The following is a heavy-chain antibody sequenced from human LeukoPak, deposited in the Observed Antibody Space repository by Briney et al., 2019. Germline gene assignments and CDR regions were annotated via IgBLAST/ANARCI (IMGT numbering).Heavy chain of an antibody. CDR2: IKQDGSEK. D-gene: IGHD3-10*02. CDR3: AKDRYYVDDAFDI. CDR1: GFTFSSYW. V-gene: IGHV3-7*03. Sequence: PGGSLRLSCAASGFTFSSYWMSWVRQAPGKGLEWVANIKQDGSEKYYVDSVKGRFTISRDNAKNSLYLQMNSLRAEDTALYYCAKDRYYVDDAFDIWGQGTMVTVSS. J-gene: IGHJ3*02.